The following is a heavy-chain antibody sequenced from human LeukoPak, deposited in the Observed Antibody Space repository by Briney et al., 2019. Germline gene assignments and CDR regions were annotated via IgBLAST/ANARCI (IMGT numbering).Heavy chain of an antibody. J-gene: IGHJ4*02. CDR3: ARDQTPNWNDVPFDY. Sequence: ASVKVSCKASGYTFTSYGISWVRQAPGQGLERMGWISAYNGNTNYAQKLQGRVTMTTDTSTSTAYMELRSLRSDDTAVYYCARDQTPNWNDVPFDYWGQGTLVTVSS. V-gene: IGHV1-18*01. D-gene: IGHD1-1*01. CDR1: GYTFTSYG. CDR2: ISAYNGNT.